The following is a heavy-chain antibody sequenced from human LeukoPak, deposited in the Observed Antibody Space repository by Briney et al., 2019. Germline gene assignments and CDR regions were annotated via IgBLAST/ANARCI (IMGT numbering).Heavy chain of an antibody. Sequence: PSETLSLTCTVSGGSISSYYWSWIRQPPGKGLEWIGYIYYSGSTNYNPSLKSRVTISVDTSKNQFSLKLSSVTAADTAVYYCASHPYYDFWSGPNSHYFDYWGQGTLVTVSS. D-gene: IGHD3-3*01. CDR3: ASHPYYDFWSGPNSHYFDY. J-gene: IGHJ4*02. CDR2: IYYSGST. V-gene: IGHV4-59*01. CDR1: GGSISSYY.